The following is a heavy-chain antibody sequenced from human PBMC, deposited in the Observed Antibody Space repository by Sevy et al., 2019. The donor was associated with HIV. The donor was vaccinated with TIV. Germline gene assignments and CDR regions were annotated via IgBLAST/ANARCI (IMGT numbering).Heavy chain of an antibody. CDR3: ARDTIVVVPAASDPYYYYYGMDV. V-gene: IGHV3-21*01. CDR1: GFTFSSYS. CDR2: ITSSSNYI. Sequence: GGSLSCAAPGFTFSSYSMNWVRQAPGKGLEWVSSITSSSNYIYYADSVKGRFTISRDNAKNSLYLQMNSLRAEDTAVYYCARDTIVVVPAASDPYYYYYGMDVWGQGTTVTVSS. D-gene: IGHD2-2*01. J-gene: IGHJ6*02.